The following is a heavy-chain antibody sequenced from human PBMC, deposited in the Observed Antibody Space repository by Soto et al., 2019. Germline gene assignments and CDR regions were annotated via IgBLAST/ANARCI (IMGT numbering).Heavy chain of an antibody. CDR3: ATLPPRIVVVVLPIPS. D-gene: IGHD2-15*01. CDR2: VYHTGST. CDR1: GGSISSTNW. Sequence: QVQLQQSGPRLARPSGTLSLTCVVSGGSISSTNWWTWVRQTPGKGLEWIGEVYHTGSTKYNPSLKNRVTISPDKAHNPFALNLKSVTASDTAVYYCATLPPRIVVVVLPIPSWGQGTLVTVSS. J-gene: IGHJ4*02. V-gene: IGHV4-4*02.